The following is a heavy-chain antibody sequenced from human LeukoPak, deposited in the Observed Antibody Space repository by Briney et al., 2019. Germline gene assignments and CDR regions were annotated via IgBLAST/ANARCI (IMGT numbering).Heavy chain of an antibody. D-gene: IGHD3-10*01. V-gene: IGHV1-24*01. Sequence: ASVKVSFKVSGYSLTELCVHWVRQAPGKGLEWMGGYDPDAGETIYAQKFQDRVTMTEDTSTDTAYMEVTSLRSDDTAVYYCAAGRFGILCHFNYWGQGTLVTASS. CDR3: AAGRFGILCHFNY. CDR2: YDPDAGET. J-gene: IGHJ4*02. CDR1: GYSLTELC.